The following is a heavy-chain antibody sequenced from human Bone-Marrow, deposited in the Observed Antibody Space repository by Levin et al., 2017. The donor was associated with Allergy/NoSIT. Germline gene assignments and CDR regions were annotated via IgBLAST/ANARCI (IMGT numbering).Heavy chain of an antibody. Sequence: GESLKISCAASGFTFSSYEMNWVRQAPGKGLEWVSYISSSGSTIYYADSVKGRFTISRDNAKNSLYLQMNSLRAEDTAVYYCARGGAYKRRVVKDVVVVAATPGVYWGQGTLVTVSS. D-gene: IGHD2-15*01. V-gene: IGHV3-48*03. CDR3: ARGGAYKRRVVKDVVVVAATPGVY. CDR2: ISSSGSTI. CDR1: GFTFSSYE. J-gene: IGHJ4*02.